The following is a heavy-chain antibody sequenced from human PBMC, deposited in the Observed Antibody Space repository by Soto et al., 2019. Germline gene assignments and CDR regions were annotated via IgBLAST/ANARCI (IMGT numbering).Heavy chain of an antibody. Sequence: SETLSLTCSFSGGSISSVCYYWICIRQHPGKGLEWIGYIYYSGSTYYNPSLKSRVTISVDTSKNQFSLKLSSVTAADTAVYYCARSETLTMVRGVSYYCYGMDVWGQGTTVTVSS. CDR3: ARSETLTMVRGVSYYCYGMDV. J-gene: IGHJ6*02. V-gene: IGHV4-31*03. CDR1: GGSISSVCYY. CDR2: IYYSGST. D-gene: IGHD3-10*01.